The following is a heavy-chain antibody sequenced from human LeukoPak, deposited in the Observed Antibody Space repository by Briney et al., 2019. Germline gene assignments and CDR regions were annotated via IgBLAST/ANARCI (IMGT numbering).Heavy chain of an antibody. Sequence: ASVKVSCKASGYTFTGYYMHWVRQAPGQGLEWMGWINPNCGGTNYAQKFQGRVTMTRDTSISTAYMELSRLRSDDTAVYYCAREDHDYGDYEVDYWGQGTLVTVSS. CDR3: AREDHDYGDYEVDY. CDR1: GYTFTGYY. V-gene: IGHV1-2*02. J-gene: IGHJ4*02. D-gene: IGHD4-17*01. CDR2: INPNCGGT.